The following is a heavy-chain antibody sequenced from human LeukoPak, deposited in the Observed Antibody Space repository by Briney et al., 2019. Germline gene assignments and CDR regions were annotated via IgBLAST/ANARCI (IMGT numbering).Heavy chain of an antibody. V-gene: IGHV3-23*01. D-gene: IGHD3-9*01. J-gene: IGHJ4*02. CDR1: GFTFSSYA. CDR3: AKGEVRYFDWLEPGSHYFDY. CDR2: ISGSGGST. Sequence: PGGSLRLSCAASGFTFSSYAMSWVRQAPGKGLEWVSAISGSGGSTYYADSVKGRFTISRDNSKNTLYLQMNSLRAEGTAVYYCAKGEVRYFDWLEPGSHYFDYWGQGTLVTVSS.